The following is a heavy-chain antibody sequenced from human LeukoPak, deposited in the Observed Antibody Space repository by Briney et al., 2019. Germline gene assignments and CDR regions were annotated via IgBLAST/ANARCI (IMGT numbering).Heavy chain of an antibody. Sequence: GWSLRLSCAASGFXFSSYGMHWVRQAPGKGLEGVALSSYDGSNEYYADSVKGRFTTSRDNSKNTLCLQMNSLRAEDTAVYYCARAAVGVTSSFDYWGQGTLVTVSS. J-gene: IGHJ4*02. CDR2: SSYDGSNE. CDR1: GFXFSSYG. D-gene: IGHD1-26*01. CDR3: ARAAVGVTSSFDY. V-gene: IGHV3-30*03.